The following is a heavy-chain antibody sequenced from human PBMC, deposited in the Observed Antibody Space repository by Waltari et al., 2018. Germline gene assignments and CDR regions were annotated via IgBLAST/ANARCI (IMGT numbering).Heavy chain of an antibody. CDR3: ARGGGYISGYADAFDI. CDR1: GYTFTSYG. D-gene: IGHD3-22*01. Sequence: QVQLVQSGAEVKKPGASVKVSCKASGYTFTSYGISWVRQAPGQGLEWMGRIIAYNGNTSYAQKLQGSATMTTDTSTSSAYMGLRSLRSAYTAVYYCARGGGYISGYADAFDIWGQGTMVTVSS. V-gene: IGHV1-18*01. J-gene: IGHJ3*02. CDR2: IIAYNGNT.